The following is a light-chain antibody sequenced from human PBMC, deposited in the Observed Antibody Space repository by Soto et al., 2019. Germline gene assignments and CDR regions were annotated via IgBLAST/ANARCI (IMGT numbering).Light chain of an antibody. Sequence: EIVLTQSRATLSLSPGERATLSCRASQSVSSSLAWYQQKPGQAPRLLIYDASNRAKGIPARFSGSGSGTDFSLTISSLEPEDFAVYYCQQRYNWPYTFGQGTKLEIK. CDR3: QQRYNWPYT. CDR2: DAS. V-gene: IGKV3-11*01. CDR1: QSVSSS. J-gene: IGKJ2*01.